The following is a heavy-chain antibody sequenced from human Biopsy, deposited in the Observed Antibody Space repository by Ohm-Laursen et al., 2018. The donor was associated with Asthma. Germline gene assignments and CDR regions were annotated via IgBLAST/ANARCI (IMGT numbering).Heavy chain of an antibody. CDR2: IKHDGTDK. Sequence: SLRLSCTASGFTFGDYWMSWVRQVPGKGLEWVANIKHDGTDKNHVDSLKGRFTISRDNAKNSLYLQMNSLRAEDTVVYYCARTFHFWSPYHAEHYQLWGQGTLVTVPS. V-gene: IGHV3-7*01. CDR1: GFTFGDYW. CDR3: ARTFHFWSPYHAEHYQL. J-gene: IGHJ1*01. D-gene: IGHD3-3*02.